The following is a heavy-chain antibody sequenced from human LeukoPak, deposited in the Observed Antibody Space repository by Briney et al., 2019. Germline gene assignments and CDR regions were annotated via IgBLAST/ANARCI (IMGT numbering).Heavy chain of an antibody. CDR1: GGSISSGGYY. V-gene: IGHV4-31*03. J-gene: IGHJ4*02. CDR2: IYYSGST. Sequence: PSQTLSLTCTVSGGSISSGGYYWSWIRQHPGKGLEWIGYIYYSGSTNYNPSLKSRVTISVDTSKNQFSLKLSSVTAADTAVYYCARGYSGSYFRSTLTPAFDYWGQGTLVTVSS. CDR3: ARGYSGSYFRSTLTPAFDY. D-gene: IGHD1-26*01.